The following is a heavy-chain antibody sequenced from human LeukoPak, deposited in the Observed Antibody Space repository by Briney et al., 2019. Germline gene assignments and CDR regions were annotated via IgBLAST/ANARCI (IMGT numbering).Heavy chain of an antibody. V-gene: IGHV3-23*01. Sequence: GGSLRLSCAASGFSFNTYTMTWVRQAPGKGLEWVSAISGSGGSTYYADSVKGRFTISRDNSKNTLYLQMNSLRAEDTAVYYCAKGLSTVTRPFDYWGQGTLVTVSS. CDR3: AKGLSTVTRPFDY. J-gene: IGHJ4*02. D-gene: IGHD4-17*01. CDR1: GFSFNTYT. CDR2: ISGSGGST.